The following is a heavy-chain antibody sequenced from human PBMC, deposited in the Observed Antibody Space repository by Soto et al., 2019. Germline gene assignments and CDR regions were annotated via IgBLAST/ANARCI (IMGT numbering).Heavy chain of an antibody. Sequence: QVQLVESGGGVVQPGRSPRLSCAASGFTFSSYGMHWVRQAPGKGLEWVAVISYDGSNKYYADSVKGRFTISRDNSKNTLYLQMNSLRAEDTAVYYCAKDGPSEGDGGNWFDPWGQGTLVTVSS. V-gene: IGHV3-30*18. D-gene: IGHD2-21*02. CDR2: ISYDGSNK. CDR3: AKDGPSEGDGGNWFDP. CDR1: GFTFSSYG. J-gene: IGHJ5*02.